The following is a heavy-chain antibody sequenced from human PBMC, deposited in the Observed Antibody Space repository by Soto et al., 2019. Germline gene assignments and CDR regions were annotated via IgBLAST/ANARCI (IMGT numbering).Heavy chain of an antibody. CDR2: ISASGGST. CDR3: AKPNSVTTAYFYHGIDV. CDR1: GFSFNNYA. Sequence: EVQLLESGGGLVQPGGSLRLSCEAPGFSFNNYAMSWVRQAPGKGLEWVSTISASGGSTSYADSVRGRFTISRDNSKSTLYLHMNSLRVEDTAVYFCAKPNSVTTAYFYHGIDVWGQGTTVTVSS. V-gene: IGHV3-23*01. D-gene: IGHD4-17*01. J-gene: IGHJ6*02.